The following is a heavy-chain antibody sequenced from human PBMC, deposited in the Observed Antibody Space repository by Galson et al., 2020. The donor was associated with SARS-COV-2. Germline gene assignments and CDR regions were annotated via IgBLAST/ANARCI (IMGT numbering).Heavy chain of an antibody. V-gene: IGHV2-70*01. D-gene: IGHD3-16*01. CDR2: IDWDDDK. J-gene: IGHJ2*01. Sequence: SGPTLVKPTQTLTLTCTFSGFSLSTSGMCVSWIRQPPGKALEWLALIDWDDDKYYSTSLKTRLTISKDTSKNQVVLTMTNMDPVDTATYYCARVHHGYVCGNSFWSFDLWGRGTLVTVSS. CDR1: GFSLSTSGMC. CDR3: ARVHHGYVCGNSFWSFDL.